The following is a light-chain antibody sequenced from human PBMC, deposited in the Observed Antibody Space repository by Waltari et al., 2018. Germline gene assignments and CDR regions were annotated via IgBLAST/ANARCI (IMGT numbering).Light chain of an antibody. Sequence: DIQMTKSPSTLSASVGARVTIPCRTSQRISPWLAWFQQKPGKAPKLLIYKESILQRGVPSRFSGSGAGTEYTLTISSLQPDDLATYYCQDYNTYTFGQGTKVGIK. CDR3: QDYNTYT. CDR1: QRISPW. CDR2: KES. V-gene: IGKV1-5*03. J-gene: IGKJ1*01.